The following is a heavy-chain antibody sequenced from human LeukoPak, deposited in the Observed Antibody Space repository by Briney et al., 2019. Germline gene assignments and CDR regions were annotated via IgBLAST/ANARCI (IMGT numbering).Heavy chain of an antibody. V-gene: IGHV4-34*01. J-gene: IGHJ2*01. Sequence: PSETLSLTCAVYGGSFSGYYWSWIRQPPGKGLEWIGEINHSGSTNYNPSLKSRVTISVDTSKNQFSLKLSSVTAADTAVYYCARRDTQYSSGWYGYWYFDLWGRGTLVTVSS. CDR1: GGSFSGYY. D-gene: IGHD6-19*01. CDR3: ARRDTQYSSGWYGYWYFDL. CDR2: INHSGST.